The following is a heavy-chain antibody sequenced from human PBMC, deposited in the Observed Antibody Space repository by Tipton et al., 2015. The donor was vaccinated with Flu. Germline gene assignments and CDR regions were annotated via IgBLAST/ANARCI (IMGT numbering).Heavy chain of an antibody. CDR2: IKQDGSEK. CDR3: VRAIAAAGSR. V-gene: IGHV3-7*01. Sequence: SLRLSCAASGFTLSNYWMSWVRQAPGKGLEWVANIKQDGSEKYYVDSVKGRFTISRDNAKNSPYLQMNSLRVEDTAVYYCVRAIAAAGSRWGQGALVTVSS. CDR1: GFTLSNYW. J-gene: IGHJ4*02. D-gene: IGHD6-13*01.